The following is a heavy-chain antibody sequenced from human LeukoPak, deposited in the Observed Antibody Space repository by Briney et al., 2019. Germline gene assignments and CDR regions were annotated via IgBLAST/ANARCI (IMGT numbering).Heavy chain of an antibody. J-gene: IGHJ4*02. CDR2: MSSDGTVT. Sequence: GGSLRLSCAASGCTISGYWMHWVRQAPAEGLVWVSRMSSDGTVTTYAGSVRGSFNISRDNARNTLYLQMSSLRAEDTAVYYCARYVVASACFDSWGQGTPVTVSS. CDR1: GCTISGYW. CDR3: ARYVVASACFDS. V-gene: IGHV3-74*01. D-gene: IGHD2-21*01.